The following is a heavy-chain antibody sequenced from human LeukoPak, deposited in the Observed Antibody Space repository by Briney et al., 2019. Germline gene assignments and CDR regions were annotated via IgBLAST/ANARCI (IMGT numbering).Heavy chain of an antibody. CDR1: GGSISSYY. Sequence: PSETLSLTCTVSGGSISSYYWSWIRQPPGKGLEWIGYIYYGGSTNYNPSLKSRVTISVDTSKNQFSLKLSSVTAADTAVYYCARGRSGWWFDYWGQGTLVTVST. CDR3: ARGRSGWWFDY. J-gene: IGHJ4*02. CDR2: IYYGGST. V-gene: IGHV4-59*01. D-gene: IGHD6-19*01.